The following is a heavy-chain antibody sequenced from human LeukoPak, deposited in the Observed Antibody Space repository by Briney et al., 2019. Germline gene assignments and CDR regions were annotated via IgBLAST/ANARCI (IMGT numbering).Heavy chain of an antibody. J-gene: IGHJ3*02. CDR1: GYSFTRYW. D-gene: IGHD2-8*02. CDR2: IYPGDSNT. V-gene: IGHV5-51*01. CDR3: ATCSYTGGYYAFDI. Sequence: GESLKISCKGSGYSFTRYWIGWVRQMPGKGLEGMGIIYPGDSNTQYTPSFQDQVTISADKSITTAYLQWSRLKASDTAMYYCATCSYTGGYYAFDIWGQGTMVTVSS.